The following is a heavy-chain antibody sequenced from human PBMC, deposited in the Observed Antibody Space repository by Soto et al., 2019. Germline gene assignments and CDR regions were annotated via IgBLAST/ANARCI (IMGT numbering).Heavy chain of an antibody. Sequence: EVQLVDSGGGLVQPGGSLRLSCAASGFIFSNYVMSWVGQAPGKGLEWVSSISDSGGTSYYADSVKGRFTISRDNSKNTLYLLMNSLRADDTAIYDCAKRPRALLTFDYWGQGTLVTVSS. V-gene: IGHV3-23*04. CDR2: ISDSGGTS. J-gene: IGHJ4*02. CDR1: GFIFSNYV. D-gene: IGHD1-26*01. CDR3: AKRPRALLTFDY.